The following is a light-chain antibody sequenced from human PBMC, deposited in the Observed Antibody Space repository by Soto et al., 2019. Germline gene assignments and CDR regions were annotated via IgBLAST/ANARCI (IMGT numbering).Light chain of an antibody. V-gene: IGLV2-14*03. CDR2: DVS. CDR1: SSDVGGYNY. CDR3: CSYTDSNTYV. J-gene: IGLJ1*01. Sequence: QSALTQPASVSGSPGQSITISCTGTSSDVGGYNYVSWYQQHPGRAPKLMIYDVSDRPSGVSSRFSGSKSGNTASLTISGLQAEDEADYYCCSYTDSNTYVFGSGTKVTVL.